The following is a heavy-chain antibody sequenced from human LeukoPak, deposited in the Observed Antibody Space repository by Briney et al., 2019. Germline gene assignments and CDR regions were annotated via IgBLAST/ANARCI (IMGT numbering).Heavy chain of an antibody. CDR3: TSIDSSSVF. V-gene: IGHV3-73*01. D-gene: IGHD6-6*01. CDR1: GFTFSGSA. J-gene: IGHJ4*02. CDR2: IRSKANSYAT. Sequence: PGGSLRLSCAASGFTFSGSAMHWVRQASGKGLEWVGRIRSKANSYATAYAASVKGRFTISRDDSKNTAYLQMNSPKTEDTAVYYCTSIDSSSVFWGQGTLVTVSS.